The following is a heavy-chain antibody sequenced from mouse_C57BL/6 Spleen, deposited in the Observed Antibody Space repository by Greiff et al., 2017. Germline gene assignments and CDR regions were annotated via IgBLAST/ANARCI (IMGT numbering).Heavy chain of an antibody. J-gene: IGHJ2*01. CDR2: ISDGGSYT. CDR3: ARDPSSWRFDY. Sequence: EVQGVESGGGLVKPGGSLKLSCAASGFTFSSYAMSWVRQTPEKRLEWVATISDGGSYTYYPNNVKGRFTISRDNAKNNLYLQMSHLKSEDTAMYYCARDPSSWRFDYWGQGTTLTVSS. CDR1: GFTFSSYA. V-gene: IGHV5-4*01.